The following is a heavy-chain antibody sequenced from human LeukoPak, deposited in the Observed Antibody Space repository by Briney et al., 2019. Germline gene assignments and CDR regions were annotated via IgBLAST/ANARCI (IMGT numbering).Heavy chain of an antibody. CDR2: ICANDGNT. J-gene: IGHJ4*02. D-gene: IGHD2-15*01. V-gene: IGHV3-23*01. Sequence: GGSLRLSCAAFGLTFRNYAISWVRQAPGKGLEWVSVICANDGNTYYADAVKGRFTISRDNSKDTLYLQMDSLRAEDTAVYYCAKGSGSSCYSPCDYWGQGILVTVSS. CDR3: AKGSGSSCYSPCDY. CDR1: GLTFRNYA.